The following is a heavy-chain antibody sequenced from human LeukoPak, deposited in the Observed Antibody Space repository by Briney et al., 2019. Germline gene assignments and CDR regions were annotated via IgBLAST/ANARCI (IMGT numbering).Heavy chain of an antibody. CDR1: GFTFSSYG. CDR3: ARAPTYYYDSSGYYYDDAFDI. J-gene: IGHJ3*02. Sequence: GGSLRLSCAASGFTFSSYGMHWVRQAPGKGLEWVAVISYDGSNKYYADSVKGRFTISRDNSKNTLYLQMNSLRAEDTAVYYCARAPTYYYDSSGYYYDDAFDIWGQGTMVTVSS. CDR2: ISYDGSNK. D-gene: IGHD3-22*01. V-gene: IGHV3-30*03.